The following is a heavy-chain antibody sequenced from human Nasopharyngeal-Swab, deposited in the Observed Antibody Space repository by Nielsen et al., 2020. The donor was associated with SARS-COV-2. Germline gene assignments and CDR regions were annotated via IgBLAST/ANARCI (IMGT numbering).Heavy chain of an antibody. Sequence: GGSLRLSCAASGFTFSSYGMHWVSQAPGKGLEWVAVISYDGSNKYYADSVKGRFTISRDNSKNTLSLQMNSLRAEDTAVYYCANCGTTAYYGMDVWGQGTTVTVSS. CDR1: GFTFSSYG. J-gene: IGHJ6*02. D-gene: IGHD1-7*01. CDR2: ISYDGSNK. CDR3: ANCGTTAYYGMDV. V-gene: IGHV3-30*18.